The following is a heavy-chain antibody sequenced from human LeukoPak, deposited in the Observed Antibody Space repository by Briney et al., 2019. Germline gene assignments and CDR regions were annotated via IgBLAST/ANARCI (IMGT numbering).Heavy chain of an antibody. V-gene: IGHV3-23*01. CDR1: GFTFSSYG. CDR2: FSGGDGSP. CDR3: AKNGWLRSSGLWGDY. D-gene: IGHD5-12*01. J-gene: IGHJ4*02. Sequence: GGSLRLSCAASGFTFSSYGMHWVRQAPGKGLEWVSSFSGGDGSPYHADSVKGRFTISRDNSKSTLYLQMNSLRAGDTAIYYCAKNGWLRSSGLWGDYWGQGALVTVSS.